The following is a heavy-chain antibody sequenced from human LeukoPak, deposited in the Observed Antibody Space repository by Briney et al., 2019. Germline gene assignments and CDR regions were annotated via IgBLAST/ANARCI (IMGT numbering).Heavy chain of an antibody. CDR2: IRSKAYGGTT. CDR3: TRLVATRLGY. D-gene: IGHD5-12*01. Sequence: GGSLRLSCTTSGFTFGDYAMNWVRQAPGKGLEWVAFIRSKAYGGTTEYAASVKGRFTILRDDSKSIAYLQMNSLKTEDTALYYCTRLVATRLGYWGQGTLVTVSS. V-gene: IGHV3-49*04. J-gene: IGHJ4*02. CDR1: GFTFGDYA.